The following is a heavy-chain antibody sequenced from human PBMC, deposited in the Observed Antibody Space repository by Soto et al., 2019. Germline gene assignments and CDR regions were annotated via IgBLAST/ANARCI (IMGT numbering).Heavy chain of an antibody. D-gene: IGHD3-10*01. V-gene: IGHV3-23*01. CDR3: AKFKGLTMPSYYFDY. CDR1: GFTFSTSV. CDR2: ISGSGSST. Sequence: PGGSLRLSCAAAGFTFSTSVMSWVHQAPGKGLDWVSAISGSGSSTYYADSVKGRFTISRDNSKNTLYLQMDTLRAEDTAVYYCAKFKGLTMPSYYFDYWGQGTLVTVSS. J-gene: IGHJ4*02.